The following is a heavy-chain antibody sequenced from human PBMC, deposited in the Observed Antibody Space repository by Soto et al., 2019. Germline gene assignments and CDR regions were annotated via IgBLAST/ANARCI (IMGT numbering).Heavy chain of an antibody. V-gene: IGHV1-18*01. D-gene: IGHD2-15*01. CDR1: GYTFSNYG. CDR2: IGPYNGNT. Sequence: QVQLVQSGPEVKKPGASVKVSCQASGYTFSNYGISWVRQAPGQGLEWMGWIGPYNGNTDYAQNFQGRVTMTRDTSTNTAHMELRSLRSDDTALYYCARCYCSIGSCYTCWHFDLWGRGALLTVSS. CDR3: ARCYCSIGSCYTCWHFDL. J-gene: IGHJ2*01.